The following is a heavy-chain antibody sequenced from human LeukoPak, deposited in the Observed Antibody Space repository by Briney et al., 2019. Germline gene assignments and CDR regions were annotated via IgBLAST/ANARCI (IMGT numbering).Heavy chain of an antibody. Sequence: ASVKVSCKASGYTFTSYDINWVRQATGQGLEWMGWMNPNSGNTGYAQKFQGRVTMTRNTSISTAYMELSSLRSEDTAVYYCARGPDFWSGYYTYNWFDPWGQGTLVTVSS. CDR3: ARGPDFWSGYYTYNWFDP. V-gene: IGHV1-8*01. CDR2: MNPNSGNT. D-gene: IGHD3-3*01. J-gene: IGHJ5*02. CDR1: GYTFTSYD.